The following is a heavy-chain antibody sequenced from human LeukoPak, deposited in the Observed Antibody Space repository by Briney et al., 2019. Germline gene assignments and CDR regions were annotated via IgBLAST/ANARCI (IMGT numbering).Heavy chain of an antibody. CDR2: IYPGDSTT. J-gene: IGHJ3*01. CDR1: GYDFPNYW. V-gene: IGHV5-51*01. CDR3: ARRSTHDAFDF. Sequence: GESLQISCWGSGYDFPNYWIGWVRRMPGKGLEWLGMIYPGDSTTRYSPSLQGQVTVSADKSINTAYLQWSSLKASDTAMYYCARRSTHDAFDFWGQGTMVTVSS.